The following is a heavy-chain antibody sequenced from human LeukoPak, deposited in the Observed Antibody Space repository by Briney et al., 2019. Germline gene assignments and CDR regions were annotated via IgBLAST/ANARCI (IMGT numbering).Heavy chain of an antibody. CDR3: AIYYYGSGSYYTPDAFDI. Sequence: ASVKVSCKASGYTFTSYDINWVRQATGQGLEWMGWMNPNGGNTGYAQKFQGRVTITRNTSISTAYMELSSLRSEDTAVYYCAIYYYGSGSYYTPDAFDIWGQGTMVTVSS. CDR1: GYTFTSYD. CDR2: MNPNGGNT. D-gene: IGHD3-10*01. V-gene: IGHV1-8*03. J-gene: IGHJ3*02.